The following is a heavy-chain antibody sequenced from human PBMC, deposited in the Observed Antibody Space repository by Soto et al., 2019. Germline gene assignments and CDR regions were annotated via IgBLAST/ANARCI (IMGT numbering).Heavy chain of an antibody. D-gene: IGHD2-15*01. V-gene: IGHV3-23*01. CDR3: AISAVDYGMDV. J-gene: IGHJ6*02. CDR1: GFTFSSYA. Sequence: GGSLILSCAASGFTFSSYAMSWVRQAPGKGLEWVSAISGSGGMTYYADSVKGRFTISRDNSKKTLYLQMNRLRAEDTAVYYCAISAVDYGMDVWGQGTTVTVSS. CDR2: ISGSGGMT.